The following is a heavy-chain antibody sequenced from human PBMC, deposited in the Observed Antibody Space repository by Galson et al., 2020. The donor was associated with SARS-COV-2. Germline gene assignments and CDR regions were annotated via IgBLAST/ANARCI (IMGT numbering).Heavy chain of an antibody. CDR2: INSDGSTT. V-gene: IGHV3-74*01. J-gene: IGHJ6*02. CDR3: ARDCVPRTSCSGMDV. CDR1: GFTFSSYW. D-gene: IGHD2-2*01. Sequence: GESLKISCAASGFTFSSYWMHWVRQAPGKGLVWVSRINSDGSTTSYPDSVKGRFTISRDNAKNTLYLQMTSLRADDMAVYYCARDCVPRTSCSGMDVWGQGTTVTVSS.